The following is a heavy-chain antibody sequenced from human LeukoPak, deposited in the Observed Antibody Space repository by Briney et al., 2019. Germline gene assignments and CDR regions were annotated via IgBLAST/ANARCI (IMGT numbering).Heavy chain of an antibody. Sequence: GASVKVSCKASGHTFTSYGISWVRQAPGQGLEWMGWISTYNGNTNYAQKVQGRVTMTTDTSTSTAYMDLRSLRSDDTAVYYCARAEVDYYGSGSSDYWGQGTLVTVSS. CDR2: ISTYNGNT. D-gene: IGHD3-10*01. CDR3: ARAEVDYYGSGSSDY. V-gene: IGHV1-18*01. CDR1: GHTFTSYG. J-gene: IGHJ4*02.